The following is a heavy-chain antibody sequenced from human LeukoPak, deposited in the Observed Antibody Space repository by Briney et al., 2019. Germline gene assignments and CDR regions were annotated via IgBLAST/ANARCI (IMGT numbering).Heavy chain of an antibody. CDR1: GGSISSYY. V-gene: IGHV4-59*01. D-gene: IGHD4-23*01. CDR2: IYYSGST. Sequence: SETLSLTCTASGGSISSYYWSWIRQPPGKGLEWIGYIYYSGSTNYNPSLKSRVTISVDTSKNQFSLKLSSVTAADTAVYYCARDGSYGGDYFDYWGQGTLVTVSS. J-gene: IGHJ4*02. CDR3: ARDGSYGGDYFDY.